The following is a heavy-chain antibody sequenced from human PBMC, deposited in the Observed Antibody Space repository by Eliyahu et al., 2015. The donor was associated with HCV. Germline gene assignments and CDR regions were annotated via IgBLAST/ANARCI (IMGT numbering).Heavy chain of an antibody. D-gene: IGHD2-2*01. CDR3: ARVFCTSSSCYWGLTLYSMDV. CDR1: GXSFSRNA. V-gene: IGHV1-69*01. CDR2: INPSSNMA. J-gene: IGHJ6*02. Sequence: QVQLVQSGAEVKKPGSSVKVSCKPSGXSFSRNAFAWVRQAPGQGLEWMGGINPSSNMANYAQKFQGRVTIIADESTNTVNVELSSLRSDDTAVYYCARVFCTSSSCYWGLTLYSMDVWGQGTTVTVSS.